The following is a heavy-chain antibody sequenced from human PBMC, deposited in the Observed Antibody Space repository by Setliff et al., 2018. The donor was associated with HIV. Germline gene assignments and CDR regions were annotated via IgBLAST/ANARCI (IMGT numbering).Heavy chain of an antibody. V-gene: IGHV3-64*01. Sequence: GGSLRLSCVASGFTFSPYTMHWVRQAPGKGLEYVSGISSNGDTTYYANSVKGRFTISRDNSKSTLYLQTGSLRPEDMAVYYCVRDALLDDAFDIWGQGTMVTVSS. CDR1: GFTFSPYT. CDR2: ISSNGDTT. J-gene: IGHJ3*02. D-gene: IGHD3-10*01. CDR3: VRDALLDDAFDI.